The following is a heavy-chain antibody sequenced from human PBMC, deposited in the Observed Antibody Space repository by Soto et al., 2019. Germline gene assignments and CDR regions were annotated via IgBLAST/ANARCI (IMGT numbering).Heavy chain of an antibody. J-gene: IGHJ4*02. CDR1: GVSLTSGNW. Sequence: QVKLQESGPGLATPSGTLSLTCAVSGVSLTSGNWWTWVRQSPQRGLEYIGKIFHDGTANYYPSFESRVAMSVDTSRNQFYLQLTSVTAADTAVYFCARLVYDTRLNYMYFDFWGPGTLVTVSS. CDR2: IFHDGTA. CDR3: ARLVYDTRLNYMYFDF. V-gene: IGHV4-4*02. D-gene: IGHD3-10*01.